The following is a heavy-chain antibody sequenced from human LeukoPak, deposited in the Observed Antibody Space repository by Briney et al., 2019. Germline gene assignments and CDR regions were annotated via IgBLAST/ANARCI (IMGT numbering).Heavy chain of an antibody. D-gene: IGHD3-22*01. Sequence: PGGSLRLSCAASGFTFSSYGMPWVRQAPGKGLEWVAVIWYDGSNKYYADSVKGRFTISRDNSKNTLYLQMNSLRAEDTAVYYCARGRDSSGYYYVPDFDYWGQGTLVTVSS. V-gene: IGHV3-33*01. CDR1: GFTFSSYG. CDR3: ARGRDSSGYYYVPDFDY. CDR2: IWYDGSNK. J-gene: IGHJ4*02.